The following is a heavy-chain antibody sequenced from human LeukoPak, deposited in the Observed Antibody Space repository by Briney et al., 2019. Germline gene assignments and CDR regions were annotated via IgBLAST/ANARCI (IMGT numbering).Heavy chain of an antibody. D-gene: IGHD3-16*01. CDR2: IKGTGLTT. CDR1: GFIFSDYY. Sequence: GGSLGLSCAASGFIFSDYYMSWIRQAPGKGLEWVSTIKGTGLTTYYADSVKGRFTISRDNAKNSLFLQMSSLRVDDTAIYYCARAGELRYMDVWGKGTAVTVSS. V-gene: IGHV3-11*04. CDR3: ARAGELRYMDV. J-gene: IGHJ6*03.